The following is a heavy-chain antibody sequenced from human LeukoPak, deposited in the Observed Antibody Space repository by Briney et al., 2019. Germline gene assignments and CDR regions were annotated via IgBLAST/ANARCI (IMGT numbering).Heavy chain of an antibody. Sequence: SETLSLTCTVSDGSLSSYYWSWIRQPAGKGLEWIGRIYTSGSTSYNPSLKSRVTMSVDTSKKQFSLKLSSVTAADTAVYYCARDTISGHFDYWGQGTLVTVSS. CDR2: IYTSGST. D-gene: IGHD6-25*01. V-gene: IGHV4-4*07. CDR3: ARDTISGHFDY. J-gene: IGHJ4*02. CDR1: DGSLSSYY.